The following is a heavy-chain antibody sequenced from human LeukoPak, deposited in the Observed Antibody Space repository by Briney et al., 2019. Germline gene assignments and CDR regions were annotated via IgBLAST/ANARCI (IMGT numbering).Heavy chain of an antibody. J-gene: IGHJ4*02. V-gene: IGHV1-69*13. CDR1: GGTFSSYA. CDR3: ARPRGYCSSTSCLHFDY. CDR2: IIPIFGTA. Sequence: GASVKVSCKASGGTFSSYAISWVRQAPGQGLEWMGGIIPIFGTANYAQKLQGRVTITADESTSTAYMELSSLRSEDTAVYYCARPRGYCSSTSCLHFDYWGQGTLVTVSS. D-gene: IGHD2-2*01.